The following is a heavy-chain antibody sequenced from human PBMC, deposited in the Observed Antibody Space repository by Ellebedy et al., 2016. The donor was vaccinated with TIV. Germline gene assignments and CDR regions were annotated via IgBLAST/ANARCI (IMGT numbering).Heavy chain of an antibody. Sequence: AASVKVSCKASGYTITSYAMNWVRQAPGQGLEWMGWINTNTGNPTYAQAFTGRFVFSLDTSVSTAYLHISSLKTEDTAVYYCAKQTMNMVGNTRYWYFDLWGRGTLVTVSS. CDR3: AKQTMNMVGNTRYWYFDL. CDR1: GYTITSYA. J-gene: IGHJ2*01. CDR2: INTNTGNP. V-gene: IGHV7-4-1*02. D-gene: IGHD4/OR15-4a*01.